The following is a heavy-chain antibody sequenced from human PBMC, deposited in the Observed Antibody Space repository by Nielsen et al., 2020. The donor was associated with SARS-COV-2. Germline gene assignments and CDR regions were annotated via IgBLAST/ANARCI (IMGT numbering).Heavy chain of an antibody. CDR3: ARVWIQSAFDI. D-gene: IGHD5-18*01. V-gene: IGHV1-46*01. CDR2: INPSGGST. CDR1: GYTFTGYY. Sequence: ASVKVSCKASGYTFTGYYMHWVRQAPGQGLEWMGIINPSGGSTSYAQKFQGRVTMTTDTSTSTFYMELSSLRSEDTAVYYCARVWIQSAFDIWGQGTMVTVSS. J-gene: IGHJ3*02.